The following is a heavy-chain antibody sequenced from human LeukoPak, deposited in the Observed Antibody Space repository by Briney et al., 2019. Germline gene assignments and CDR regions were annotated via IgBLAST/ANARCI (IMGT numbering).Heavy chain of an antibody. CDR1: GFIFSSYA. V-gene: IGHV3-23*01. D-gene: IGHD3-9*01. Sequence: PGGSLRLSCAASGFIFSSYAMTWVRQAPGKGLEWVSTISGSGGTTYYADSVKGRFTISRDNSKNTLYLKMNSMRAEDTAIYYCAKGTLLTGVGYFDFWGQGTLVTVSS. CDR3: AKGTLLTGVGYFDF. CDR2: ISGSGGTT. J-gene: IGHJ4*02.